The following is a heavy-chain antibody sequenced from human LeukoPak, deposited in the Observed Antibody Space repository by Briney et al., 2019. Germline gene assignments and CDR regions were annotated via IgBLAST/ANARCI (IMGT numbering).Heavy chain of an antibody. CDR1: GGTFSSYA. J-gene: IGHJ4*02. Sequence: ASVKVSCKASGGTFSSYAISWVRQAPGQGLEWMGRIIPILGIANYAQKFQGRVTITADKSTSTAYMELSSLRSEDTAVYYCAREPPGYYDSSGPFDYWGQGTLVTVSS. V-gene: IGHV1-69*04. CDR2: IIPILGIA. CDR3: AREPPGYYDSSGPFDY. D-gene: IGHD3-22*01.